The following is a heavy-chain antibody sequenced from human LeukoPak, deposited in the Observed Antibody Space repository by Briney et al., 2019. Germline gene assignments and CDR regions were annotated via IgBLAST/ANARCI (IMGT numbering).Heavy chain of an antibody. D-gene: IGHD6-19*01. CDR3: TKLAVASADS. Sequence: GGSLRLSCAASGFIFSSYEMNWVSQAPGKGLEWVSNISPSGSTNYYADSVKGRFTVSRDNAKNSLHLQMNSLRAGDTGVYYCTKLAVASADSWGQGTLVTVSS. CDR2: ISPSGSTN. CDR1: GFIFSSYE. V-gene: IGHV3-48*03. J-gene: IGHJ4*02.